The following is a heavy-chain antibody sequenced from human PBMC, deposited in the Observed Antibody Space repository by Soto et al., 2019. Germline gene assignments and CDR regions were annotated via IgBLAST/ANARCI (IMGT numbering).Heavy chain of an antibody. CDR1: GFTFSSYA. CDR2: ISYDGSNK. Sequence: QVQLVESGGGVVQPGRSLRLSCAASGFTFSSYAMHWVRQAPGKGLEWVAVISYDGSNKYYADSVKGRFTISRDNSKNTLYLQMNSLRAEDTAVYYCARYDYYYGMDVWGQGTTVTASS. CDR3: ARYDYYYGMDV. V-gene: IGHV3-30-3*01. J-gene: IGHJ6*02.